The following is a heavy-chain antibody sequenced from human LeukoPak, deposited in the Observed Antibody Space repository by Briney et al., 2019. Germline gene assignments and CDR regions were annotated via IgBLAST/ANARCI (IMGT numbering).Heavy chain of an antibody. Sequence: PGGPLTLSCVVSGLTFTSYTMDWVRQAPGKGLEWLSSISSSSNDIYYADSVKGRFTISRDNDKNSVLLQMNSLRAEDTALYYCAIIRGRNSWGQGTLVTVSS. V-gene: IGHV3-21*01. CDR1: GLTFTSYT. D-gene: IGHD3-10*01. J-gene: IGHJ4*02. CDR2: ISSSSNDI. CDR3: AIIRGRNS.